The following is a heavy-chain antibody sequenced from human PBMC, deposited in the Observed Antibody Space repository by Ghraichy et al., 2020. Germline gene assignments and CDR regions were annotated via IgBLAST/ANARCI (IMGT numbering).Heavy chain of an antibody. Sequence: SETLSLTCTVSGGSISSSSYYWGWIRQPPGKGLEWIGSIYYSGSTYYNPSLKSRVTISVDTSKNQFSLKLSSVTAADTAVYYCARLAEGDYYDSRAGLYFDYWGQGTLVTVSS. J-gene: IGHJ4*02. CDR2: IYYSGST. CDR3: ARLAEGDYYDSRAGLYFDY. V-gene: IGHV4-39*07. D-gene: IGHD3-22*01. CDR1: GGSISSSSYY.